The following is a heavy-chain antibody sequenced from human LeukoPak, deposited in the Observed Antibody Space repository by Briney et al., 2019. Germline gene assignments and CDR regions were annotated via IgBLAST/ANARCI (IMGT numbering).Heavy chain of an antibody. CDR2: IYYSGST. Sequence: SETLSLTCTVSGGSISRSSCYWGWIRQPPGKGLEWIASIYYSGSTYYNPSLKSRVTISLDTSKSQFSLKLSSVTAADTAVYYCARGRDYSFWSGYGGFDYWGQGALVTVSS. V-gene: IGHV4-39*01. CDR1: GGSISRSSCY. J-gene: IGHJ4*02. CDR3: ARGRDYSFWSGYGGFDY. D-gene: IGHD3-3*01.